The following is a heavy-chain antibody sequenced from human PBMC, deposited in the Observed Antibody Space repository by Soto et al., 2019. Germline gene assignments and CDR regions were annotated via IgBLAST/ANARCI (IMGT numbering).Heavy chain of an antibody. CDR1: GYTFTSYY. J-gene: IGHJ6*02. CDR3: ARDGVPYYDILTGYSNAPYYYGMDV. D-gene: IGHD3-9*01. Sequence: GASVKVSCKASGYTFTSYYMHWVRQAPGQGLEWMGIINPSGGSTSYAQKFQGRVTMTRDTSTSTVYMELSSLRSEDTAVYYCARDGVPYYDILTGYSNAPYYYGMDVWGQGTTVTVSS. CDR2: INPSGGST. V-gene: IGHV1-46*01.